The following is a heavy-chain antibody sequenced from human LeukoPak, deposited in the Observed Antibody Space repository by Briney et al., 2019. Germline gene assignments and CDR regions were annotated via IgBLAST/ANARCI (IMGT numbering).Heavy chain of an antibody. J-gene: IGHJ6*03. V-gene: IGHV4-4*07. Sequence: SGTLSLTCPVSGGSISSYYWSWIRQPAGKGLEWIGRIYTSGSTNYNPSLKSRVTMSVDTSKNQFSLKLSSVTAADTAVYYCARELSGYVWGYYYYYYMDVWGKGTTVTISS. CDR3: ARELSGYVWGYYYYYYMDV. CDR1: GGSISSYY. CDR2: IYTSGST. D-gene: IGHD5-12*01.